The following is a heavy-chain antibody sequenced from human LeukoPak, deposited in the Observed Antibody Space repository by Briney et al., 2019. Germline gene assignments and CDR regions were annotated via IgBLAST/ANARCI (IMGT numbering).Heavy chain of an antibody. Sequence: GGSLRLSCAASGFTFSSSPLHWVRQAPGKGLEWVAVISFDGIKKYHADSVKGRFTISRDNSKDTLYLQMNSLRGEDTAVCYCATTSRPTYSSGWLNWGQGTLVTVSS. CDR3: ATTSRPTYSSGWLN. J-gene: IGHJ4*02. D-gene: IGHD6-19*01. CDR1: GFTFSSSP. CDR2: ISFDGIKK. V-gene: IGHV3-30*04.